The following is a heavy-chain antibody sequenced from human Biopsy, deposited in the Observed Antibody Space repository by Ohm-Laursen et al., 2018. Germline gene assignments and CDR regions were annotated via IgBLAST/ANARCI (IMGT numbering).Heavy chain of an antibody. CDR3: ARQVDFWSGYVDY. Sequence: SDTLSLTCTVSGGSISDSTYHWGWIRQSPGKGLEWIGNIYYSGNTDYSPSLKSRVTISVDTSNNQFSLKLRSVSAADTAVYYYARQVDFWSGYVDYWGQGTLVAVSS. V-gene: IGHV4-39*01. CDR2: IYYSGNT. J-gene: IGHJ4*02. D-gene: IGHD3-3*01. CDR1: GGSISDSTYH.